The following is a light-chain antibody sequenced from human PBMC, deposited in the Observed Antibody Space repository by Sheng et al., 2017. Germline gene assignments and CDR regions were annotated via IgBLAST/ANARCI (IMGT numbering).Light chain of an antibody. CDR3: AAWDDSLNGWV. CDR2: KTD. V-gene: IGLV1-44*01. J-gene: IGLJ3*02. CDR1: DSTIGRNT. Sequence: QSVVTQPPSASGTPGQSVTISCSGSDSTIGRNTVNWYQQLPGRAPRLLIFKTDQRPSGVPDRFSGSKSGTSASLAITGLQSEDEADYYCAAWDDSLNGWVFGGGTELTVL.